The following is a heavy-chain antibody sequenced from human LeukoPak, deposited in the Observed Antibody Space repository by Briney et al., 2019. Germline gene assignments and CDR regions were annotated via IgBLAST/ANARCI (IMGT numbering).Heavy chain of an antibody. Sequence: SETLSLTCTVSGDSINNNNYYWGWIRQPPGKGLEWIGNIYYNGRTYYSPSLKSRGTISVDTSNNQFSLKLSSVTAADTAVYYCARAYYYDSSGYSGDAFDIWGQGTMVTVSS. J-gene: IGHJ3*02. CDR1: GDSINNNNYY. V-gene: IGHV4-39*02. D-gene: IGHD3-22*01. CDR3: ARAYYYDSSGYSGDAFDI. CDR2: IYYNGRT.